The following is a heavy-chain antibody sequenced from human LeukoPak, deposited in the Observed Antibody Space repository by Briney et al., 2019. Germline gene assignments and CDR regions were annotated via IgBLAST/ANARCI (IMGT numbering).Heavy chain of an antibody. CDR1: GGSISSYY. CDR3: ARGLGGSYYYGMDV. D-gene: IGHD1-26*01. V-gene: IGHV4-59*01. J-gene: IGHJ6*02. Sequence: SETLSLTCAVSGGSISSYYWSWIRQPPGKGLEWIGYIYYSGSTNYNPSLKSRVTISVDTSKNQFSLKLSSVTAADTAVYYCARGLGGSYYYGMDVWGQGTTVTVSS. CDR2: IYYSGST.